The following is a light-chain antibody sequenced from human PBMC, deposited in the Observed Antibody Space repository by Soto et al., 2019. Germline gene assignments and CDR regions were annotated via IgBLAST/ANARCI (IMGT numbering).Light chain of an antibody. J-gene: IGKJ3*01. V-gene: IGKV3-15*01. Sequence: EIVMTQSPATLSVSPGERATLSCRASQSVSSNLACYQQKPGQAPRPLIYGASTRATGIPARFSGSGSGTEFTLTISSLQSEDFAVYYCQQYNNWPFTFGPGTKVDIK. CDR1: QSVSSN. CDR2: GAS. CDR3: QQYNNWPFT.